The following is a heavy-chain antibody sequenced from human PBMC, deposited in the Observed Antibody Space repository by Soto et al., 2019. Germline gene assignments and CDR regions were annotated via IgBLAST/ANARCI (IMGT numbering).Heavy chain of an antibody. CDR3: AKDSAACSYYFDY. V-gene: IGHV3-30*18. CDR2: ISYDGSNK. D-gene: IGHD6-13*01. CDR1: GFTFSSYG. Sequence: QVQLVESGGGVVQPGRSLRLSCAASGFTFSSYGMHWVRQAPGKGLEWVAVISYDGSNKYYADSVKGRFTISRDNSKNTLYLQMNSLRAEDTAVYYCAKDSAACSYYFDYWGQGTLVTVSS. J-gene: IGHJ4*02.